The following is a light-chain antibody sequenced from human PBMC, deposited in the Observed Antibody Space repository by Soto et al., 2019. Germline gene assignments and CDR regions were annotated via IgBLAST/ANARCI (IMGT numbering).Light chain of an antibody. CDR3: QLYDNSLYT. J-gene: IGKJ2*01. Sequence: EIVLTQSPGTLPFSPGERATLSCRASQSVNSNYLAWYQQKPGQAPRLLIYGTSSRATGIPDRFSGSGSGTDFTLTISRLEPEDFAVYYCQLYDNSLYTFGQGTNLEIK. CDR2: GTS. V-gene: IGKV3-20*01. CDR1: QSVNSNY.